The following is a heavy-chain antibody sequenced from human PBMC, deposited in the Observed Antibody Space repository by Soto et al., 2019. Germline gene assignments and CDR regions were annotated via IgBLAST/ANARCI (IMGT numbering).Heavy chain of an antibody. V-gene: IGHV6-1*01. CDR1: GDSVSSNSAA. D-gene: IGHD6-13*01. CDR2: TYYRSKWYN. CDR3: ATVIVAAGNNYYYGMDV. J-gene: IGHJ6*02. Sequence: SQTLSLTCAISGDSVSSNSAAWNWIRQSPSRGLEWLGRTYYRSKWYNDYAVSVKSRITINPDTSKNQFSLQLNSVTPEDTAVYYCATVIVAAGNNYYYGMDVWGQGTTVTVSS.